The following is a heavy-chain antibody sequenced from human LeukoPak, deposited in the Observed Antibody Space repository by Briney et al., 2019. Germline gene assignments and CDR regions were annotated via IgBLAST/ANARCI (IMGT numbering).Heavy chain of an antibody. CDR3: ARHRYWIDNAFDI. CDR2: NYYSGST. CDR1: GGSISSSSYY. V-gene: IGHV4-39*01. J-gene: IGHJ3*02. D-gene: IGHD2-2*03. Sequence: KPSETLSLTCTVSGGSISSSSYYWGWIRQPPGKRLEWIGSNYYSGSTYYNPSLKSRVTISVHTSKNQFHLKLSSVTAADTAVYYCARHRYWIDNAFDIWGQGTMVTVSS.